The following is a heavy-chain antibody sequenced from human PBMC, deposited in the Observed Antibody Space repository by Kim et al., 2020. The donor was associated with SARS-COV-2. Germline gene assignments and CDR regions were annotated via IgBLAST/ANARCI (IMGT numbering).Heavy chain of an antibody. CDR3: AKVHSSSWFDN. CDR2: T. J-gene: IGHJ4*02. Sequence: TYHADTGQCRFTTSRDNSKNTLYLQMNSLRAEETAVYYCAKVHSSSWFDNWGQGTLVTVSS. D-gene: IGHD6-13*01. V-gene: IGHV3-23*01.